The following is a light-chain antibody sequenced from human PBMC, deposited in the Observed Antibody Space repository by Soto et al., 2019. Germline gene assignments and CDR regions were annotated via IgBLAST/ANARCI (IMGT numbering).Light chain of an antibody. CDR1: QSLGRY. CDR2: DAS. CDR3: QQRSYPIT. J-gene: IGKJ5*01. V-gene: IGKV3-11*01. Sequence: DIVFTQSPDTLSLSPGESSTLACRASQSLGRYLAWYQQKPGQAPRPLIYDASHRATGIPARCSGSGSKSVFILTISSIEPEYFAVYYCQQRSYPITFGQGTRLEIK.